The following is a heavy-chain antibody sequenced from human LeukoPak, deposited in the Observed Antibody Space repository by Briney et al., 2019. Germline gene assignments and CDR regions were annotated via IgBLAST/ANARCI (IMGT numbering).Heavy chain of an antibody. CDR2: ISWNSGSI. CDR1: GFTFDDYA. Sequence: PGRSLRLSCAASGFTFDDYAVHWVRQAPGKGLEWVSGISWNSGSIGYADSVKGRFTISRDNAKNSLYLQMNSLRAEDTALYYCAKDYGSRGDYFDCWGQGTLVTVSS. V-gene: IGHV3-9*01. CDR3: AKDYGSRGDYFDC. J-gene: IGHJ4*02. D-gene: IGHD3-10*01.